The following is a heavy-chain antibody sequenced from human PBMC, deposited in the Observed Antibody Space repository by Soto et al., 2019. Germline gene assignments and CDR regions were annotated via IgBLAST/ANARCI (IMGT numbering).Heavy chain of an antibody. D-gene: IGHD2-15*01. V-gene: IGHV4-39*01. CDR3: GKVVVAATRHPDFDS. CDR1: GGSINSNNYY. Sequence: PSETLSLTCTVSGGSINSNNYYWAWIRQPPGKGLAWIASIYYDGSTYYNTSLKSRVTISRDTSKNQFSLRLTSMTAADTAVYYCGKVVVAATRHPDFDSWGQGTLVTVYS. CDR2: IYYDGST. J-gene: IGHJ4*02.